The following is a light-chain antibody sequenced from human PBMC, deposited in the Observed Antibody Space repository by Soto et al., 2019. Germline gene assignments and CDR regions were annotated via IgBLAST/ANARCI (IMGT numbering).Light chain of an antibody. CDR1: KLGDKY. Sequence: SYELTQPPSVSVSPGQTASITCSGDKLGDKYACWYQQKPGQSPVLVIYQDSKRPSGIPERFSGSNSGNTATLTISGTQAMDEADYYCQAWDSSTARDNYVFGTGTKVTVL. CDR2: QDS. CDR3: QAWDSSTARDNYV. V-gene: IGLV3-1*01. J-gene: IGLJ1*01.